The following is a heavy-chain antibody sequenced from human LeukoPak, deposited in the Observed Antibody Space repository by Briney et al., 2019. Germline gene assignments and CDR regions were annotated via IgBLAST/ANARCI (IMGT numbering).Heavy chain of an antibody. D-gene: IGHD6-13*01. CDR3: AKEGDATAAAGMGGFDL. Sequence: PGGSLRLSCTASGLTFIGYTMNWGRQAPGGGLEGVSSVTSGSVYIYYADSVKGRFTISRDSATNSLYLQMNSLRVEDTGVYYCAKEGDATAAAGMGGFDLWGQGTMVTVSS. CDR2: VTSGSVYI. V-gene: IGHV3-21*01. CDR1: GLTFIGYT. J-gene: IGHJ3*01.